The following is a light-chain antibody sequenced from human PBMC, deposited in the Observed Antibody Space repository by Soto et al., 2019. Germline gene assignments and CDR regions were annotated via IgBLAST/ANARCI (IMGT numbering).Light chain of an antibody. CDR1: QTIRSNY. J-gene: IGKJ1*01. V-gene: IGKV3-20*01. Sequence: ETVLTQSPGTLSLSPGERATLSCRASQTIRSNYLAWYRQTPGQAPRLLIYGASHRATGIADRFSGSGSGTDFTLIISRLEPEDVALYYCQQYGSSPWTFGQGTKVEIK. CDR2: GAS. CDR3: QQYGSSPWT.